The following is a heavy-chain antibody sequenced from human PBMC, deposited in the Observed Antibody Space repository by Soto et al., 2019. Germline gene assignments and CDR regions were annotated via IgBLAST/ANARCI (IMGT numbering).Heavy chain of an antibody. CDR2: IWYDGSNK. D-gene: IGHD3-16*01. CDR3: AREIPEYPEGENWFDP. Sequence: QVQLVESGGGVVQPGRSLRLSCAASGFTFSSYGMHWVRQAPGKGLEWVAVIWYDGSNKYYADSVKGRFTISRDNSKNTLYLQMNSLRAEDTAVYYCAREIPEYPEGENWFDPWGQGTLVTVSS. CDR1: GFTFSSYG. V-gene: IGHV3-33*01. J-gene: IGHJ5*02.